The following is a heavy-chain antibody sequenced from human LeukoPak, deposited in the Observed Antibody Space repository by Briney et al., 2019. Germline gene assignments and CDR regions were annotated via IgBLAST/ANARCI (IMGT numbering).Heavy chain of an antibody. D-gene: IGHD6-13*01. V-gene: IGHV3-21*01. CDR3: ARDQGQQLVRGFDY. J-gene: IGHJ4*02. CDR1: GFTFNQYS. Sequence: GGSLRLSCAASGFTFNQYSMNWVRQAPGKGLEWVSSISSSSSSYIYYADSVKGRFTISRDSAKNSLYLQMNSLRAEDTAVYYCARDQGQQLVRGFDYWGQGTLVTVSS. CDR2: ISSSSSSYI.